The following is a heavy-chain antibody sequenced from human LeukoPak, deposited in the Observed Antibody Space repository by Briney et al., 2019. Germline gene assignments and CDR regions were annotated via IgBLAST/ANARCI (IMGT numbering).Heavy chain of an antibody. Sequence: SVKVSCKASGATFSSYAMSWVRQAPGQGLEWMGRIIPNFGTANYAQKFQGRVTMTTDESTSTAYMELSRLRSEDTSVYYCPRDRYSSGWYSSYYYYYRDVSGKGTTVTVSS. J-gene: IGHJ6*03. CDR2: IIPNFGTA. CDR3: PRDRYSSGWYSSYYYYYRDV. D-gene: IGHD6-19*01. V-gene: IGHV1-69*05. CDR1: GATFSSYA.